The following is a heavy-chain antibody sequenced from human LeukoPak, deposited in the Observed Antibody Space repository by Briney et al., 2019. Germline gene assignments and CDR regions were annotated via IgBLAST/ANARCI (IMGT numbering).Heavy chain of an antibody. J-gene: IGHJ4*02. Sequence: PGGSLRLSCAASGFTFSSYAMSWVRQAPGKGLEWVSAISGSGGSTYYADSVKGRFTISRDNSKNTLYLQMNSLRAEDTAVYYCAKPTYGDYILEPNGYWGQGTLVTVSS. V-gene: IGHV3-23*01. CDR1: GFTFSSYA. CDR3: AKPTYGDYILEPNGY. CDR2: ISGSGGST. D-gene: IGHD4-17*01.